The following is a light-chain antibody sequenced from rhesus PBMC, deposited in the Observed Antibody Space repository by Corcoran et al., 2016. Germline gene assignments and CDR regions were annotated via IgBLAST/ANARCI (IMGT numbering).Light chain of an antibody. J-gene: IGLJ1*01. CDR2: EVS. CDR1: NSDIGAYNR. V-gene: IGLV2-13*03. Sequence: QAAPTQSPSVSGSPGQSVTISCTGTNSDIGAYNRVSWYQQRPDKAPKLMIYEVSRRPSGVSDRFSGSKSGNTASLTISGLQAEDEADYYCSSYPTSRTYIFGAGTRLTVL. CDR3: SSYPTSRTYI.